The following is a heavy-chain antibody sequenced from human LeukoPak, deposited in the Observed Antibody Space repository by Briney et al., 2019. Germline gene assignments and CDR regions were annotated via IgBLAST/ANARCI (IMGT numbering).Heavy chain of an antibody. CDR2: I. Sequence: GGSLRLSCEDSGFTFDDYGMSWVRQAPGKGLEWASGIYADSVKGRFTISRDNAKNSLYLQMNSLRAEDTALYYCARDLSDNWYTFGYWGRGTLVTVSS. V-gene: IGHV3-20*04. D-gene: IGHD1-1*01. CDR1: GFTFDDYG. J-gene: IGHJ4*02. CDR3: ARDLSDNWYTFGY.